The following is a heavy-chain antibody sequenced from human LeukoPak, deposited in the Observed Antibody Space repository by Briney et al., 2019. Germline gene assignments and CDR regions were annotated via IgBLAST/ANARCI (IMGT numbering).Heavy chain of an antibody. CDR3: AKFTKRGYCSSTSCYTSPMDV. CDR2: ISGSGGST. D-gene: IGHD2-2*02. CDR1: GFTFSSYA. Sequence: GGSLRLSCAASGFTFSSYAMSWVRQAPGKGLEWVSAISGSGGSTYHADSVKGRFTISRDNSKNTLYLQMNSLRAEDTAVYYCAKFTKRGYCSSTSCYTSPMDVWGQGTTVTVSS. V-gene: IGHV3-23*01. J-gene: IGHJ6*02.